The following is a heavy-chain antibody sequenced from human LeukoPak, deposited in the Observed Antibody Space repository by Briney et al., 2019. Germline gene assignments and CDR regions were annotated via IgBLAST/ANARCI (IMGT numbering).Heavy chain of an antibody. J-gene: IGHJ4*02. D-gene: IGHD3-3*01. CDR3: AKGPRRDLEYFDY. CDR1: GFTFSSYG. V-gene: IGHV3-30*02. CDR2: IRYDGSNK. Sequence: PGGSLRLSCAASGFTFSSYGMHWVRQAPGKGLEWVAFIRYDGSNKYYADSVKGRFTISRDNSKNTLYLQMNSLRAEDTAVYYCAKGPRRDLEYFDYWGQGTLVTVSS.